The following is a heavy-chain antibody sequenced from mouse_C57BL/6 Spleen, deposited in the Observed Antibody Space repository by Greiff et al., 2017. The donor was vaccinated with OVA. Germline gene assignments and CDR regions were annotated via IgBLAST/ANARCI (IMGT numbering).Heavy chain of an antibody. V-gene: IGHV5-12*01. CDR3: ARHGKLSWFAY. CDR1: GFTFSDYY. CDR2: ISNGGGST. J-gene: IGHJ3*01. Sequence: EVKLVESGGGLVQPGGSLKLSCAASGFTFSDYYMYWVRQTPEQRLEWVGYISNGGGSTYYPDTVKGRFTLSRDNAKNSLYLQMSRLKSEDAALYYCARHGKLSWFAYWGQGTLVTVSA.